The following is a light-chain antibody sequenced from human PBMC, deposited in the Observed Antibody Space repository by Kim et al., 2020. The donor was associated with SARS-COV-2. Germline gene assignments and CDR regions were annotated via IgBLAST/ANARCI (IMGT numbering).Light chain of an antibody. V-gene: IGKV1-5*01. CDR3: QQYDSYTWT. CDR2: DAS. CDR1: QAISSW. Sequence: DIQMTQSPSIVSASVGDRVTITCRASQAISSWLAWYKHKPGKAPRPLIYDASSLESGVPSRFSGSGSGTEFTLTISSLQPEDFATYYCQQYDSYTWTFGQGTKVDIK. J-gene: IGKJ1*01.